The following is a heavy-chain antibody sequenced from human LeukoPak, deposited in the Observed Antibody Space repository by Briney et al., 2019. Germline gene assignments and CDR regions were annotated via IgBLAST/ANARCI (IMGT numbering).Heavy chain of an antibody. Sequence: SETLSLTCTVSGGSLSSHYWSWIRQPPGKGLEWIGYIYYSGSTNYNPSLKSRVTISVDTSKNQFSLKLSSVTAADTAVYYCARTGVGGYDFWSGYYYFDYWGQGTLVTVSS. CDR1: GGSLSSHY. J-gene: IGHJ4*02. D-gene: IGHD3-3*01. CDR3: ARTGVGGYDFWSGYYYFDY. CDR2: IYYSGST. V-gene: IGHV4-59*11.